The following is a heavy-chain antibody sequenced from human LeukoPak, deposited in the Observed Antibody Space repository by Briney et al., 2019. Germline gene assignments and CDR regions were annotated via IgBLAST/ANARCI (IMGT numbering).Heavy chain of an antibody. CDR1: GYTFTGYY. CDR3: ARDLSPGYYYDSSGYYFNY. CDR2: INPNSGGT. D-gene: IGHD3-22*01. J-gene: IGHJ4*02. Sequence: ASVKVSCKASGYTFTGYYMHWVRQAPEQGLEWMGWINPNSGGTNYAQKFQGRVTMTRDTSISTAYMELSRLRSDDTAVYYCARDLSPGYYYDSSGYYFNYWGQGTLVTVSS. V-gene: IGHV1-2*02.